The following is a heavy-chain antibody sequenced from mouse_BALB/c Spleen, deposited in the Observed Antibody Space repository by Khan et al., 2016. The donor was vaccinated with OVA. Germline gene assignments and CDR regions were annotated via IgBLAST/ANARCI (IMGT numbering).Heavy chain of an antibody. CDR1: GYSFTSYL. V-gene: IGHV1-5*01. CDR3: ARGGYSSFAY. J-gene: IGHJ3*01. CDR2: IYPGNSDT. Sequence: EVELVESGTVLARPGASVKMSCKASGYSFTSYLIHWVKQRPGQGLEWIGDIYPGNSDTTYNQKFKDKAKLTAGTSANTAYMELSSLTHEVSAVYYWARGGYSSFAYWGQGTLVTVSA. D-gene: IGHD1-3*01.